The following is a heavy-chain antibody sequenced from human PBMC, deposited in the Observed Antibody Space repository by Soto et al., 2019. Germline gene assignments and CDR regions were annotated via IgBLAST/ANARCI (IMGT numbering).Heavy chain of an antibody. CDR1: GYTFTSYG. CDR3: ARALQSTTVVPDYGMDV. V-gene: IGHV1-18*01. D-gene: IGHD4-17*01. Sequence: QVQLVQSGAEVKKPGASVKVSCKASGYTFTSYGISWVRQAPGQGLEWRGWISAYNGNTNYAQKLQGRVTMTTDTSTSTAYMELRSLRSDDTSVYYGARALQSTTVVPDYGMDVWGQGTTVTVSS. CDR2: ISAYNGNT. J-gene: IGHJ6*02.